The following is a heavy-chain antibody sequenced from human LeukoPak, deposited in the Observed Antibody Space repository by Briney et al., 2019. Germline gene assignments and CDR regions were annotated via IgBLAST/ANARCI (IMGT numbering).Heavy chain of an antibody. D-gene: IGHD3-22*01. J-gene: IGHJ6*02. CDR1: GFTFSSYS. Sequence: GGSLRLSCAASGFTFSSYSMNWVGQAPGKGLEWVSSISSSSSYIYYADSVKGRFTISRDNAKNSLYLQMNSLRAEDTAVYYCARDRYYYDSSGTSVDRYYYYGMDVWGQGTTVTVSS. CDR3: ARDRYYYDSSGTSVDRYYYYGMDV. CDR2: ISSSSSYI. V-gene: IGHV3-21*01.